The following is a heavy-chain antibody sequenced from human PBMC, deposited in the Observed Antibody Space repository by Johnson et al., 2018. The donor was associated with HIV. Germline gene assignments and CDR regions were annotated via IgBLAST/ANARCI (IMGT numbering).Heavy chain of an antibody. D-gene: IGHD6-13*01. V-gene: IGHV3-43D*03. Sequence: VQLVESGGGLVQPGGSLRLSCAASGFTFSTYDMHWVRQAPGKGLEWVSVISWDGGNTYYADSVKGRFTISRDNSKKSLFLHMNSLGAEDTALYYCAKSIDAAADDAFDIWGQGTMVTVSS. CDR3: AKSIDAAADDAFDI. CDR2: ISWDGGNT. J-gene: IGHJ3*02. CDR1: GFTFSTYD.